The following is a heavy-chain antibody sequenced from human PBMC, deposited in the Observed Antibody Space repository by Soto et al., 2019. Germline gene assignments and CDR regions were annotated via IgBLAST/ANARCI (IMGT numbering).Heavy chain of an antibody. D-gene: IGHD1-26*01. J-gene: IGHJ4*02. CDR1: GFTFDDYG. CDR3: VRGSSLNFDY. Sequence: EVQLVESGGGVLRPGGSLRLSCAASGFTFDDYGMSWARQAPGKGLEWVSGVNWDGGSTGYADSVKGRFTISRDNAKNSLYLQMNSLRAEDTAFYYCVRGSSLNFDYWGQGTLVTVSS. V-gene: IGHV3-20*04. CDR2: VNWDGGST.